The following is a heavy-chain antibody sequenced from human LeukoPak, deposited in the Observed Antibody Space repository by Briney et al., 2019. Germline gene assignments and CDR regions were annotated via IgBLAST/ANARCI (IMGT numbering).Heavy chain of an antibody. J-gene: IGHJ3*02. CDR3: ARALVAGVTLNALDI. CDR1: GFTFSSYW. V-gene: IGHV3-74*01. D-gene: IGHD2-15*01. CDR2: IQYDGSTT. Sequence: GGSLRLSCAASGFTFSSYWMHWVRQAPGKGLVWVARIQYDGSTTNYADSVKGRFTISRDNAKKTLYVQMNSLRAEDTAVYYCARALVAGVTLNALDIWGQGTMVTVSS.